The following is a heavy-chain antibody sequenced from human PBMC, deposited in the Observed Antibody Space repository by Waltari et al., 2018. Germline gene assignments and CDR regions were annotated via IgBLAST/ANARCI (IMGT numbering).Heavy chain of an antibody. CDR3: ARDGDYGRNY. D-gene: IGHD4-17*01. CDR2: IIPICGTA. Sequence: QVQMVQSGAAVKKPGSSVKVSCKASGGTFRSYAISWVRQAPGQGLEWRGRIIPICGTANYAQKFQGRVTITADKSTSTAYMELSSLRSEDTAVYYCARDGDYGRNYWGQGNLVTVSS. J-gene: IGHJ4*02. CDR1: GGTFRSYA. V-gene: IGHV1-69*08.